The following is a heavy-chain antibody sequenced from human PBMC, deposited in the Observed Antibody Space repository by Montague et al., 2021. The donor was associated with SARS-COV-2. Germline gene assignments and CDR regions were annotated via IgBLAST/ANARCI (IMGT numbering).Heavy chain of an antibody. J-gene: IGHJ5*01. Sequence: SETLSLTCSVSGGSITTYSWSWVRQPAGKGLEWIGRLSTSGSTNYNPSLKSRVTMSLDTSKNQVSLKLSSVTAADTAVYYCARDASSANSPANNWFDSWGQGTLVTVSS. CDR2: LSTSGST. V-gene: IGHV4-4*07. D-gene: IGHD4/OR15-4a*01. CDR1: GGSITTYS. CDR3: ARDASSANSPANNWFDS.